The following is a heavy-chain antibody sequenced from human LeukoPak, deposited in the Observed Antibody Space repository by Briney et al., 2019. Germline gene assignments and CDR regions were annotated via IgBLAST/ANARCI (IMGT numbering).Heavy chain of an antibody. Sequence: GGTLRLSCAASGFTFSSYAMSWVRQAPGKRLEWVSAISGSGGSTYYADSVKGRFTISRDNSKNTLYLQMNSLRAEDTAVYYCAKEPVEEYCSGGSCKYFDYWGQGTLVTVSS. D-gene: IGHD2-15*01. J-gene: IGHJ4*02. V-gene: IGHV3-23*01. CDR3: AKEPVEEYCSGGSCKYFDY. CDR2: ISGSGGST. CDR1: GFTFSSYA.